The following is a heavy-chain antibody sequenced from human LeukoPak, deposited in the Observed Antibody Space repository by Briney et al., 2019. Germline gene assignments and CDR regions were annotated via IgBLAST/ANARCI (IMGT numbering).Heavy chain of an antibody. CDR1: GFTFSSYE. D-gene: IGHD2-21*02. V-gene: IGHV3-48*03. J-gene: IGHJ3*02. CDR3: AREASAAWVGGDCLTYCAFDI. Sequence: GGSLRLSCAASGFTFSSYEMNWVRQAPGKGLEWVSYISSSGSTKYYADSVKGRFTISRDNAKNSLYLQMNSLRAEDTAVYYCAREASAAWVGGDCLTYCAFDIWGQGTMVTVSS. CDR2: ISSSGSTK.